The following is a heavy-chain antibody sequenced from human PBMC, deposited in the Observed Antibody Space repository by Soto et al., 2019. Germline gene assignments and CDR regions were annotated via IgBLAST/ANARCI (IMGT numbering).Heavy chain of an antibody. V-gene: IGHV3-49*05. D-gene: IGHD5-12*01. Sequence: ESGGGPVKPGRSLRLSCAGSGFIFGDYAVSWFRQNPGKGLECVGFIRSEAYGGTADYAESVKGRFTISRDDSESVAYLQMNSLKIDDTGVYYCARIPRNRRGYLFDCWGQGTLVTVSS. CDR3: ARIPRNRRGYLFDC. CDR2: IRSEAYGGTA. J-gene: IGHJ4*02. CDR1: GFIFGDYA.